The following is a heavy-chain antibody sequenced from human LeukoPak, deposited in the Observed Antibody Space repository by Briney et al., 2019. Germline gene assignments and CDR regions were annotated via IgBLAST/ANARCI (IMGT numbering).Heavy chain of an antibody. CDR3: TGYSSGWSSGGGY. J-gene: IGHJ4*02. CDR2: IHYSGTT. CDR1: GGSISSLTYY. Sequence: SETLSPTCTLSGGSISSLTYYWGRLREPPGKGLEWIASIHYSGTTYYSPSLKSRVAISVARSNNQLCLRLSSVTAADTVVYFCTGYSSGWSSGGGYWGQGTLVTVSS. D-gene: IGHD6-19*01. V-gene: IGHV4-39*01.